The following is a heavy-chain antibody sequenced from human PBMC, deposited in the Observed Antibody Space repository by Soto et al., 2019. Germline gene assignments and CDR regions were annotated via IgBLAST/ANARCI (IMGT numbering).Heavy chain of an antibody. CDR2: INPNSGGT. CDR3: ARXENYCTNGVCYSF. V-gene: IGHV1-2*04. CDR1: GYTFTGYY. J-gene: IGHJ4*02. Sequence: QVQLVQSGAEVKKPGASVKVSCKASGYTFTGYYMHWVRQAPGQGLEWMGWINPNSGGTNYAQKFQGWVTMTRDTSISTAYMELSRLRSDDTAVYYCARXENYCTNGVCYSFWGQGTLVTVSS. D-gene: IGHD2-8*01.